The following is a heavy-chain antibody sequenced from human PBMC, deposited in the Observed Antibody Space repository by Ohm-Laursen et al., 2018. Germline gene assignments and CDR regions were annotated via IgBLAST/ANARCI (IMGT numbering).Heavy chain of an antibody. CDR1: GFTFDDYA. Sequence: SLRLSCTASGFTFDDYAMHWVRQAPGKGLECVSGITWNGGSIDYADSVKGRFTISRDNAKNSLYLQMNSLRAEDTALYYCAKGIRVGAYYYGMDVWGQGTTVTVSS. V-gene: IGHV3-9*01. D-gene: IGHD1-26*01. CDR3: AKGIRVGAYYYGMDV. J-gene: IGHJ6*02. CDR2: ITWNGGSI.